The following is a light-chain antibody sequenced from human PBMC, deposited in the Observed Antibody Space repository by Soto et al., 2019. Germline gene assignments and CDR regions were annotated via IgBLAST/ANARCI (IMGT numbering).Light chain of an antibody. V-gene: IGLV2-18*01. CDR3: LLYFGGTQSFV. CDR2: EVS. Sequence: QSALTQPPSVSGSPGQSVTISCTGTSSDFGSYNRVSWYQRPPGTGPKLVIYEVSNRPSGIPDRFSGSKSGNTASLTISGLQAEDEAEYYCLLYFGGTQSFVFRTGTKLTVL. J-gene: IGLJ1*01. CDR1: SSDFGSYNR.